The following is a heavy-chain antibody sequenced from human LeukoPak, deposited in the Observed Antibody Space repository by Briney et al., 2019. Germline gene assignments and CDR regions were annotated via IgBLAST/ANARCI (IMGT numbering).Heavy chain of an antibody. CDR1: GFTFSSYG. CDR2: IRYDGSNK. CDR3: VTNFDPDVD. Sequence: PGGSLRLSCAASGFTFSSYGMHWVRQAPGKGLEWVAFIRYDGSNKYYADSVKGRFTISRDNSKNSLYLQMNSLRAEDTAVYYCVTNFDPDVDWGQRTLVTVSS. J-gene: IGHJ4*02. V-gene: IGHV3-30*02. D-gene: IGHD3-9*01.